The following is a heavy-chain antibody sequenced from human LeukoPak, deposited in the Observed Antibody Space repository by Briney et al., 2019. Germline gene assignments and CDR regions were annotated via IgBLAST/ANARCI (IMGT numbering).Heavy chain of an antibody. CDR3: ARGAAAGSYLY. D-gene: IGHD6-13*01. Sequence: GASVKVSCKASGYSFINYYIHWVRQAPGQGLEWMGWISAYNGNTNYAQKLQGRVTMTTDTSTSTAYMELRSLRSDDTAVYYCARGAAAGSYLYWGQGTLVTVSS. CDR1: GYSFINYY. J-gene: IGHJ4*02. V-gene: IGHV1-18*04. CDR2: ISAYNGNT.